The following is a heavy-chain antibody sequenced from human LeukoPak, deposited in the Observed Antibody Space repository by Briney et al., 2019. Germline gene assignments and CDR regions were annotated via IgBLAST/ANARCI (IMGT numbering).Heavy chain of an antibody. J-gene: IGHJ3*02. Sequence: GASVKVSCKASGYAFTSYGISWVRQAPGQGLEWMGWISAYNGNTNYAQKLQGRVTMTTDTSTSTAYMELRSLRSDDTAVYYCARTRGTLYPQPKDALDIWGQGTMVTVSS. CDR2: ISAYNGNT. CDR3: ARTRGTLYPQPKDALDI. V-gene: IGHV1-18*01. D-gene: IGHD3-16*01. CDR1: GYAFTSYG.